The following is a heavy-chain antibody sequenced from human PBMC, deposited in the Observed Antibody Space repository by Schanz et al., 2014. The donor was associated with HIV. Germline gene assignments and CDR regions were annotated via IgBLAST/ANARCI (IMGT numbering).Heavy chain of an antibody. J-gene: IGHJ4*02. CDR2: IIPIFDTT. V-gene: IGHV1-69*06. CDR1: GGTFSSYG. D-gene: IGHD2-21*02. Sequence: QVQLVQSGAEVKKPGSSVKVSCKASGGTFSSYGISWVRQAPGQGLEWMGGIIPIFDTTNYAQKFQGRVTITADKSTSTVYMDLSSLRSEDTAVYYCARTYTGDWSTGADWGQGTLVTVSS. CDR3: ARTYTGDWSTGAD.